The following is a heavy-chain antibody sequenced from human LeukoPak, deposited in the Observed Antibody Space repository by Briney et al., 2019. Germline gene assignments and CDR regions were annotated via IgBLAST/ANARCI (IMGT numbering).Heavy chain of an antibody. Sequence: GSSVKVSCKASGGTFSSYAISWVRQAPGQGLEWMGGIIPIFGTANYAQKFQGRVTITADKSTSTAYMELSSLRSEDTAVYYCARGLHYRSSWYLVDYWGQGTLVTVSS. J-gene: IGHJ4*02. V-gene: IGHV1-69*06. CDR3: ARGLHYRSSWYLVDY. CDR1: GGTFSSYA. CDR2: IIPIFGTA. D-gene: IGHD6-13*01.